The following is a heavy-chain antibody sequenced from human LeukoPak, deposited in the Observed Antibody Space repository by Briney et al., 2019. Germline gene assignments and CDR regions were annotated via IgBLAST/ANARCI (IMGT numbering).Heavy chain of an antibody. CDR2: INPNSGGT. Sequence: ASVTVSCTASGNTFTGYYMHWVRQAPGQGLEWMGWINPNSGGTNYAQKFQGRVTMTRDTSISTAYMELSRLRSDDTAVYYCARVRRIYCTNGVCLGGYFDYWGQGTLVTVSS. CDR3: ARVRRIYCTNGVCLGGYFDY. D-gene: IGHD2-8*01. J-gene: IGHJ4*02. CDR1: GNTFTGYY. V-gene: IGHV1-2*02.